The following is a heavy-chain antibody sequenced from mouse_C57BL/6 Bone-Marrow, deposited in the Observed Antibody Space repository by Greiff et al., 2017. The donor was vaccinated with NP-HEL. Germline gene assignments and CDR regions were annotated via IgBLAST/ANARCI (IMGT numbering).Heavy chain of an antibody. D-gene: IGHD1-1*01. CDR3: ARASYYYGSSPFYAMDY. J-gene: IGHJ4*01. CDR2: IDPSDSYT. V-gene: IGHV1-69*01. Sequence: QVQLKQPGAELVMPGASVKLSCKASGYTFTSYWMHWVKQRPGQGLEWIGEIDPSDSYTNYNQKFKGKSTLTVDKSSSTAYMQLSSLTSEDSAVYYCARASYYYGSSPFYAMDYWGQGTSVTVSS. CDR1: GYTFTSYW.